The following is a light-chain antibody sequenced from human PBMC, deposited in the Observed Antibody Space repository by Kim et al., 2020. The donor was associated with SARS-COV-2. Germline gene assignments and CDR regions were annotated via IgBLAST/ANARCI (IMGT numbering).Light chain of an antibody. Sequence: SAYVGDRVTITCRARQDVRNWLAWYQQKPGKAPKLLVYAASTVQSGVPSRFSCSGSGTEFTLTISSLQPEDLGTYYCQQANSFPYTFGQGTKLEIK. CDR1: QDVRNW. CDR2: AAS. V-gene: IGKV1-12*01. J-gene: IGKJ2*01. CDR3: QQANSFPYT.